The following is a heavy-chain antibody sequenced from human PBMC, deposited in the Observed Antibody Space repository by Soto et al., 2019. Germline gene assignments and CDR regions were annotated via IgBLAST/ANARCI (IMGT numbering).Heavy chain of an antibody. J-gene: IGHJ6*02. CDR3: ARDDCSGGSCYNDYYYGVDV. V-gene: IGHV3-21*01. CDR1: GFTFSSYS. D-gene: IGHD2-15*01. Sequence: GGSLRLSCAASGFTFSSYSMNWVRQAPGKGLEWVSSISSSSSYIYYADSVKGRFTISRDNAKNSLYLQMNSLRAEDTAVYYCARDDCSGGSCYNDYYYGVDVWGQGTTVTVSS. CDR2: ISSSSSYI.